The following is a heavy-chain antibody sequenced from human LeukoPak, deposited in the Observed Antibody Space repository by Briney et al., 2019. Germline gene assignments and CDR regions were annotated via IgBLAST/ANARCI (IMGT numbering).Heavy chain of an antibody. J-gene: IGHJ4*02. D-gene: IGHD3-9*01. Sequence: ASVKVSCKASGYTFTSYGISWVRQAPGQGLEWMGWISAYNGNTNYAQKLQGRVTMTTDTSTSTAYMELRSLRSDDTAVYYCARMGGYYDILTGYYPPPYYFDYWGQGTLVTVSS. CDR1: GYTFTSYG. CDR2: ISAYNGNT. V-gene: IGHV1-18*01. CDR3: ARMGGYYDILTGYYPPPYYFDY.